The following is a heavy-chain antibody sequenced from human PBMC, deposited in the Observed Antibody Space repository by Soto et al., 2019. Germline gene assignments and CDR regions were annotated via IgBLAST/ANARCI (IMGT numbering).Heavy chain of an antibody. V-gene: IGHV4-61*08. D-gene: IGHD2-21*01. CDR3: ARRAVLVSTFSIREENCLEP. J-gene: IGHJ5*02. CDR1: GGSISSGDYS. Sequence: SGTLSLTCTVSGGSISSGDYSWSWIRQPPGKGLEWIGHISYSGGTKYNPSLESRVSISIDSSKNQFSLKLNSVTAADTAVYFCARRAVLVSTFSIREENCLEPWGQGTLVPVSS. CDR2: ISYSGGT.